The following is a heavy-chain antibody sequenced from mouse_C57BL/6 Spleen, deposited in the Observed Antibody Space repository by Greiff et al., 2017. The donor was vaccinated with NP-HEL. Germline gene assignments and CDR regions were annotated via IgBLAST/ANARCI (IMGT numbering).Heavy chain of an antibody. D-gene: IGHD1-1*01. Sequence: VQLQQSGPELVKPGASVKISCKASGYTFTDYYMNWVKQSHGKSLEWIGDINPNNGGTSYNQKFKGKATLTVDKSSSTAYMELRSLTSEDSAVYYCARTEIYYYGSSWYCDVGGTGTTVTVSS. J-gene: IGHJ1*03. V-gene: IGHV1-26*01. CDR1: GYTFTDYY. CDR3: ARTEIYYYGSSWYCDV. CDR2: INPNNGGT.